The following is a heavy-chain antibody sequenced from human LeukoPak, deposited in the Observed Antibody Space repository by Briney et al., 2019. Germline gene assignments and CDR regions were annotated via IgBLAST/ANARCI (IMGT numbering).Heavy chain of an antibody. J-gene: IGHJ5*02. CDR3: ARVYCSSTSCYTGLGYNWFDP. Sequence: SETLSLTCTVSGGSISSGSYYWSWIRQPAGKGLEWIGRIYTSGSTNYNPSLKSRVTISVDTSKNQFFLKLSSVTAADTAVYYCARVYCSSTSCYTGLGYNWFDPWGQGTLVTVSS. D-gene: IGHD2-2*02. CDR1: GGSISSGSYY. CDR2: IYTSGST. V-gene: IGHV4-61*02.